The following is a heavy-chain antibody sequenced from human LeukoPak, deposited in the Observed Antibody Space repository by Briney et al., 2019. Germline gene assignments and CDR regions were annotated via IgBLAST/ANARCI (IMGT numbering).Heavy chain of an antibody. CDR1: GFTFSSYW. D-gene: IGHD1-26*01. CDR3: ARGGSYYASDS. V-gene: IGHV3-7*01. J-gene: IGHJ4*02. CDR2: IKQDGSEK. Sequence: GGSLRPSCAASGFTFSSYWMSWVRQAPGKGLEWVANIKQDGSEKYYVDSVKGRFTISRANAKNSLYLQMNSLRAEDTAVYYCARGGSYYASDSWGQGTLVTVSS.